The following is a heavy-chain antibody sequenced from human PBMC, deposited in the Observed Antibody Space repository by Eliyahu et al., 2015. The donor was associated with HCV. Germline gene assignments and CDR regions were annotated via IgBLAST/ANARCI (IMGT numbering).Heavy chain of an antibody. CDR1: GDSVPSKSAA. CDR3: XXVGSSGGSDTFDI. D-gene: IGHD6-19*01. CDR2: TYYRSKWYN. V-gene: IGHV6-1*01. J-gene: IGHJ3*02. Sequence: QVQLQQSGPGLVKPSQTLSLTCAISGDSVPSKSAAWSWIRQSPMRSLEWLGRTYYRSKWYNXYAVSVKSXITXNPDTSKNQFSLXXNSVTPEDTAVYYCXXVGSSGGSDTFDIWGQGTMVTVSS.